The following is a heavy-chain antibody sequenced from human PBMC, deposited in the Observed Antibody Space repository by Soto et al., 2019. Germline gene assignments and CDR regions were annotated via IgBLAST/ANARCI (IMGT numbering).Heavy chain of an antibody. Sequence: GGSLRLSCVASGYTFSSYGMHWVRQAPGKGLEWVTAIWYDGSKTICADSVKGRFTISRDDSKNTLYLQMDSLRAEDTAVYYCVRDFGTVTYLFDYWGQGTLVTVSS. J-gene: IGHJ4*02. V-gene: IGHV3-33*08. D-gene: IGHD4-17*01. CDR1: GYTFSSYG. CDR3: VRDFGTVTYLFDY. CDR2: IWYDGSKT.